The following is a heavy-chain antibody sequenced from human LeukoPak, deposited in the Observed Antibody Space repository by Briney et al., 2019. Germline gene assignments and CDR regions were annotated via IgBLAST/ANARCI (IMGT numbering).Heavy chain of an antibody. CDR2: IFYSGST. CDR1: GGSISGYY. V-gene: IGHV4-59*08. CDR3: ARHAIYYGSGSYLNWFDP. D-gene: IGHD3-10*01. J-gene: IGHJ5*02. Sequence: PSETLSLTCTVSGGSISGYYWSWIRQPPGKGLEWIGYIFYSGSTNYNPSLKSRVTISIDTSKNQFSLKLSSVTAADTAVHYCARHAIYYGSGSYLNWFDPWGQGTLVTVSS.